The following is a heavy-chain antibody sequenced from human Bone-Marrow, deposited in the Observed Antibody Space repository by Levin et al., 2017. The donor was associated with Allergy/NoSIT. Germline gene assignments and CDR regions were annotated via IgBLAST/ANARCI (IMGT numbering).Heavy chain of an antibody. CDR3: AREGYNSYIGFDY. CDR1: GYTFSNYG. V-gene: IGHV1-18*01. J-gene: IGHJ4*02. Sequence: GESLKISCKTSGYTFSNYGISWLRQAPGQGLEWIGWISVYSGSSHFTQKFQGRVTLTTDTSTTAYLELRSLKSDDTAGYFCAREGYNSYIGFDYWGQGTLVTVSS. CDR2: ISVYSGSS. D-gene: IGHD1-1*01.